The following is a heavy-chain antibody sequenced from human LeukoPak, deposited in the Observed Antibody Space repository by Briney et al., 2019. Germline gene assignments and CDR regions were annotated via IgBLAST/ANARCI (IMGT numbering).Heavy chain of an antibody. V-gene: IGHV4-38-2*02. Sequence: SETLSLTCTVSGYSISSGYYWGWIRQPPGKGLEWIGSIYHSGSTYYNPSLKSRVTISVDTSKNQFSLKLSSVTAADTAVYYCARWPGGAVDYWGQGTLVTVSS. CDR3: ARWPGGAVDY. D-gene: IGHD3-16*01. J-gene: IGHJ4*02. CDR2: IYHSGST. CDR1: GYSISSGYY.